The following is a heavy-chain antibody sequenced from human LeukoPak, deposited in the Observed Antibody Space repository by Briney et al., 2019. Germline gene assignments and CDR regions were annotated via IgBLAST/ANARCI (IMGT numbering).Heavy chain of an antibody. CDR1: GYTFTGYY. D-gene: IGHD2-21*02. CDR3: ARDYDAYCGGDCYSDY. V-gene: IGHV1-18*04. J-gene: IGHJ4*02. Sequence: VASVKVSCKASGYTFTGYYMHWVRQAPGRGLEWMGWISAYNGNTNYAQKLQGRVTMTTDTSTSTAYMELRSLRSDDTAVYYCARDYDAYCGGDCYSDYWGQGTLVTVSS. CDR2: ISAYNGNT.